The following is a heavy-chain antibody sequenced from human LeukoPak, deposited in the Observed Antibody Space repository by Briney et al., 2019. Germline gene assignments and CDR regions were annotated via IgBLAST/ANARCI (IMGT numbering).Heavy chain of an antibody. D-gene: IGHD3-22*01. V-gene: IGHV1-8*03. CDR2: MNPNSGNT. CDR1: GYTFTSYD. J-gene: IGHJ3*02. CDR3: ARGMMLVGDAFDI. Sequence: ASVKVSCKASGYTFTSYDINWVRQATGQGLEWMGWMNPNSGNTGYAQKFQGRVTITRNTSISTAYMELSSLRSEDTAVYYCARGMMLVGDAFDIWGQGTMVTVSS.